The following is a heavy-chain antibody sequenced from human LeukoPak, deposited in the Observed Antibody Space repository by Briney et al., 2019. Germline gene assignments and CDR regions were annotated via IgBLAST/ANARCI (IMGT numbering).Heavy chain of an antibody. Sequence: ASVTVSLTSAGGAFSSYAISWVRQAPGPGHGRVGGISAYNGNTNYAQKLQGRVTMTTDTSTSTAYMALRSLRADDPAVYYCARGVQQQLIYYFDYWGQGTLVTVAS. D-gene: IGHD6-13*01. CDR3: ARGVQQQLIYYFDY. CDR2: ISAYNGNT. CDR1: GGAFSSYA. V-gene: IGHV1-18*01. J-gene: IGHJ4*02.